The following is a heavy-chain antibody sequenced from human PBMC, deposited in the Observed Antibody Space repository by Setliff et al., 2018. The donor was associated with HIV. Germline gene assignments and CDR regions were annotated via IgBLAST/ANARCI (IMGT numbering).Heavy chain of an antibody. CDR1: GESFSRYY. CDR2: INHSAFT. Sequence: SETLSLTCAMYGESFSRYYFTWIRQAPGRGLEWIGEINHSAFTKYNPSLAGRVTMSIDTSKNQISLKLNSVTAADTATYYCARSNPGITAGLLAYWGPGTLVPVSS. J-gene: IGHJ4*02. V-gene: IGHV4-34*10. CDR3: ARSNPGITAGLLAY. D-gene: IGHD6-13*01.